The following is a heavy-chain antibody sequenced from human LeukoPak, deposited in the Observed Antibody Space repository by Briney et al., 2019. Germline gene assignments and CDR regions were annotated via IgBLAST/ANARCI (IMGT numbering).Heavy chain of an antibody. V-gene: IGHV3-23*01. J-gene: IGHJ4*02. CDR1: GFTFSSYA. CDR3: AKMMVRGVITFSY. D-gene: IGHD3-10*01. CDR2: ISGSGGST. Sequence: GGSLRLSCAASGFTFSSYAMSWVRQAPGRGLEWVSAISGSGGSTYYADSVTGRFTISRDNSKNTLYLQMNSLRAEDTAVYYCAKMMVRGVITFSYWGQGTLVTVSS.